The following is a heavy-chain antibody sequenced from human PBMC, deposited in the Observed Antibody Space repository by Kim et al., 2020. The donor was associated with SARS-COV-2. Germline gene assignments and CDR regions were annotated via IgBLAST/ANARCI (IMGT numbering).Heavy chain of an antibody. V-gene: IGHV4-34*01. Sequence: NPSLKSRVTISVDTSKNQFALKLSSVTAADTAVYYCARRRGYSSSFGMDVWGQGTTVTVSS. J-gene: IGHJ6*02. CDR3: ARRRGYSSSFGMDV. D-gene: IGHD6-13*01.